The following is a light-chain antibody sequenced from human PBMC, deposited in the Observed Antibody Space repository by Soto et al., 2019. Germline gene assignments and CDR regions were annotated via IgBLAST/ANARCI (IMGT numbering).Light chain of an antibody. Sequence: QSALTQPASVSGSPGQSITISCTGTSSDIGGSDFVSWYQQHPGKAPKLVMSEVNNRPSGVSSRVSGSKSGNTASLTISGLQAEDEADYYCCSYTTTNTVVFGGGTKLTVL. CDR2: EVN. V-gene: IGLV2-14*01. J-gene: IGLJ2*01. CDR3: CSYTTTNTVV. CDR1: SSDIGGSDF.